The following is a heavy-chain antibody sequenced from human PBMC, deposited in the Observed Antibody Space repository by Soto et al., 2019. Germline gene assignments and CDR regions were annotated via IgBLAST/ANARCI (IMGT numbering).Heavy chain of an antibody. Sequence: PSETLSLTCSVSGGSINSSRYFWGWVRRPPGKGLEWIGSIYYSGSTYYNPSLRSRVTISVDTSKNQFSLKLSSVTAADTAVFYCARHYSSGSRNWFDPWGQGTLVTVSS. V-gene: IGHV4-39*01. CDR1: GGSINSSRYF. CDR2: IYYSGST. J-gene: IGHJ5*02. D-gene: IGHD6-19*01. CDR3: ARHYSSGSRNWFDP.